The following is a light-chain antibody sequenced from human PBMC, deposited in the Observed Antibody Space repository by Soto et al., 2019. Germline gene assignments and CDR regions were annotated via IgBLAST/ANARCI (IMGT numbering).Light chain of an antibody. CDR3: QQYGSSPST. CDR2: GSS. Sequence: EIVLTQSPGTLSLSPGDTATLSCRASQSVYSTYLAWYQHKGGQAPRLLIYGSSTRATGIPDRFSGSGSGTDFTLTIRRLEHEDFAVYYCQQYGSSPSTFGQGTKVEVK. CDR1: QSVYSTY. J-gene: IGKJ1*01. V-gene: IGKV3-20*01.